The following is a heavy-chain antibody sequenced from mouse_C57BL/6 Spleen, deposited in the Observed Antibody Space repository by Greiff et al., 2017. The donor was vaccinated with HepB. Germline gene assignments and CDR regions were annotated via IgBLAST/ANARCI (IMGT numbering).Heavy chain of an antibody. D-gene: IGHD4-1*02. CDR3: ARFSNWADYFDY. CDR2: IRNKANGYTT. Sequence: DVKLVESGGGLVQPGGSLSLSCAASGFTFTDYYMSWVRQPPGKALEWLGFIRNKANGYTTEYSASVKGRFTISRDNSQSILYLQMNALRAEDSATYYCARFSNWADYFDYWGQGTTLTVSS. V-gene: IGHV7-3*01. J-gene: IGHJ2*01. CDR1: GFTFTDYY.